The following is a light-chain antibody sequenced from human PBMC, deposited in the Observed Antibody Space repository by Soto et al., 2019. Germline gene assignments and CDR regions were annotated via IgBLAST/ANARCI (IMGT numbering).Light chain of an antibody. V-gene: IGKV3-20*01. CDR3: HQYGSSPLT. Sequence: EIVLTQSPGTLSLSPGERATLSCRASQSIRSSSLAWYQQKPGQAPRLLIYGGSSRATGIPDRFSGGGSGTDFSLTISRLETEDFSVYYCHQYGSSPLTFGGGIKVEIK. CDR2: GGS. J-gene: IGKJ4*01. CDR1: QSIRSSS.